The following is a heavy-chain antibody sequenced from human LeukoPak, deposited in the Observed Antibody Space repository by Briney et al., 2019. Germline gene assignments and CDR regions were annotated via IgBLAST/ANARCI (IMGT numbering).Heavy chain of an antibody. CDR1: GFTFSSYG. CDR3: AKPVMVRGTIPEFDY. V-gene: IGHV3-30*18. D-gene: IGHD3-10*01. CDR2: ISYDGSNK. Sequence: AGGSLRLSCAASGFTFSSYGMHWVRQAPGKGLEWVAVISYDGSNKYYADSVKGRFTISRDNSKNTLYLQMNSLRAEDTAVYYCAKPVMVRGTIPEFDYWGQGTLVTVSS. J-gene: IGHJ4*02.